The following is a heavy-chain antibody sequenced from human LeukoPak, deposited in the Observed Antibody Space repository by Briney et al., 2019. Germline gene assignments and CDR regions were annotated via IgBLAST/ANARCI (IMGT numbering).Heavy chain of an antibody. CDR2: ISGSGGHT. Sequence: PGGSLRLSCEASGFTFTSYAMTWVRQAPGKGLEWVSGISGSGGHTYNADSVEGRLIISRDNSKNTVSLQLSSLRVEDTAVYFCAKDREDSAMISGVFDLWGRGTLVTVSS. CDR1: GFTFTSYA. D-gene: IGHD5-18*01. V-gene: IGHV3-23*01. J-gene: IGHJ2*01. CDR3: AKDREDSAMISGVFDL.